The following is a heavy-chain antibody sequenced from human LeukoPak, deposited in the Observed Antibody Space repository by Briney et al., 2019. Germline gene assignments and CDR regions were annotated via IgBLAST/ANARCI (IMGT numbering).Heavy chain of an antibody. CDR2: IYNSDST. D-gene: IGHD3-10*01. V-gene: IGHV4-30-4*01. CDR1: GASISSGNYF. J-gene: IGHJ6*04. CDR3: ARERIHFGSGGHYYGMDV. Sequence: SETLSLTCTVSGASISSGNYFWSWIRQPPGKDLEWIGYIYNSDSTQYNPSLKSRLTMSVDTSRNQFSLKLTPVTAADTAVYYCARERIHFGSGGHYYGMDVWGKGTTVTVSS.